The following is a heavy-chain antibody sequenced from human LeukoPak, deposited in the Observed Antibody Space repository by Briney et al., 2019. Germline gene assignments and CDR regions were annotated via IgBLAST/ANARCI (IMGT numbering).Heavy chain of an antibody. CDR1: GGSISSYY. D-gene: IGHD3-22*01. J-gene: IGHJ2*01. CDR2: IYTSGST. V-gene: IGHV4-4*07. Sequence: PSETLSLTCTVSGGSISSYYWSWIRQPAGKGLQWIGRIYTSGSTNYNPSLKSRVTMSVDTSKNQFSLKLTSVTAADTAVYYCARAYYDTSDYPGWYFDLWGRGTLVTVSS. CDR3: ARAYYDTSDYPGWYFDL.